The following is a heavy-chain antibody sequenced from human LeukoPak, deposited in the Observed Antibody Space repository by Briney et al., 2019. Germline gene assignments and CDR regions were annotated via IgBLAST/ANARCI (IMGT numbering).Heavy chain of an antibody. Sequence: SETLSLTCTLSGGSISSYDWSWIRQPPGKGLEWIGYIYNSVTTNYNPSLKSRVTISVDTSKNQFSLNLRSVTAADTAVYYCARQLAYYYRSGGFDPWGQGALVTVSS. V-gene: IGHV4-59*08. CDR3: ARQLAYYYRSGGFDP. D-gene: IGHD3-10*01. J-gene: IGHJ5*02. CDR2: IYNSVTT. CDR1: GGSISSYD.